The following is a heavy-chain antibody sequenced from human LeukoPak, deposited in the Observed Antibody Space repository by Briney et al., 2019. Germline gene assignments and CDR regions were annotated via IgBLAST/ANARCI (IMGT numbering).Heavy chain of an antibody. J-gene: IGHJ4*02. V-gene: IGHV3-23*01. CDR1: GFTLSSHA. D-gene: IGHD2-15*01. Sequence: GGSLRLSCVASGFTLSSHAMSWVRQAPGKGLEWVSTVGTGFDTYYTDSVKGRFTISRDNSKNTLSLQMSSLRAEDTATYYCTKNVPGRAIDYWGQGTLVTVSS. CDR2: VGTGFDT. CDR3: TKNVPGRAIDY.